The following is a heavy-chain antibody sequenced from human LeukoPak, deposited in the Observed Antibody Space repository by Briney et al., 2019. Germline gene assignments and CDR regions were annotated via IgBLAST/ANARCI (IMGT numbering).Heavy chain of an antibody. Sequence: GGSLRLSCAASGFTFSSYWMSWVRQAPGTGLEWVSYISSSGSTIYYADSVKGRFTISRDNAKNSLYLQMNSLRAEDSAVYYCASSGRYRNAFDIWGQGTMVTVSS. D-gene: IGHD6-19*01. J-gene: IGHJ3*02. V-gene: IGHV3-48*04. CDR2: ISSSGSTI. CDR1: GFTFSSYW. CDR3: ASSGRYRNAFDI.